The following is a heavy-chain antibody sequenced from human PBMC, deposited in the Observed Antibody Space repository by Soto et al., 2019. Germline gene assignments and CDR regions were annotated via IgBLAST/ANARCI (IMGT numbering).Heavy chain of an antibody. CDR1: GGSIRSGDYY. CDR3: VRDSVRFGPAFDS. D-gene: IGHD3-3*01. CDR2: VFHTGTAY. V-gene: IGHV4-30-4*01. Sequence: SETLSLTCTVSGGSIRSGDYYWTWLRQPTGQGLEWIGYVFHTGTAYYYNPSLKRRINMSIDTSKNQFSLKLNSVTAADTAIYYCVRDSVRFGPAFDSWGQGTQVTVSS. J-gene: IGHJ4*02.